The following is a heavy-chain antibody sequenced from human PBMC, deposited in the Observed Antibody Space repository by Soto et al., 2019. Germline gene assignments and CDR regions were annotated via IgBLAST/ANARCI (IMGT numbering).Heavy chain of an antibody. CDR2: IKSDGSYT. CDR3: ATGGSGYFTY. Sequence: EVQLVESGGGLVQPGGSLRLSCAASGFTFNTYWMQWVRQAPGKGLVWVSRIKSDGSYTNYADHVKGRLTISRDNAKNTLFLQMNSLGAEDTAVYYCATGGSGYFTYWGQGTLVTVSS. J-gene: IGHJ4*02. D-gene: IGHD3-22*01. CDR1: GFTFNTYW. V-gene: IGHV3-74*01.